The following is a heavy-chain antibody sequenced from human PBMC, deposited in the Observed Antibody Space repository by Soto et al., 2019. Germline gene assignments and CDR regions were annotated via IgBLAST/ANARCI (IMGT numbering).Heavy chain of an antibody. J-gene: IGHJ4*02. CDR2: ASAYNRNT. CDR3: ARERQWEQLVY. D-gene: IGHD1-26*01. Sequence: QVRLVQSGAEVKRPGASVRVSCKASGYTFTNYGITWVRQVPGQGLEWMGWASAYNRNTNYAQKFEDRVIMTTDTSTGTAHMELRSLRYDDTALYFCARERQWEQLVYWGQGTLVTVSS. V-gene: IGHV1-18*01. CDR1: GYTFTNYG.